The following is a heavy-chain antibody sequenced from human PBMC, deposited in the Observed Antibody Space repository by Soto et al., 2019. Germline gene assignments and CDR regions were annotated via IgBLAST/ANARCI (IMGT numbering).Heavy chain of an antibody. Sequence: GGSLRLSCAASGFTFSSYWMSWVRQAPGKGLEWVANIKQDGSEKYYVDSVKGRFTISRDNAKNSLYLQMNSLRAEDTAVYCCAREGLTYYYGSGSYYYYYGMDVWGQGTTVTVSS. CDR3: AREGLTYYYGSGSYYYYYGMDV. D-gene: IGHD3-10*01. CDR2: IKQDGSEK. CDR1: GFTFSSYW. J-gene: IGHJ6*02. V-gene: IGHV3-7*01.